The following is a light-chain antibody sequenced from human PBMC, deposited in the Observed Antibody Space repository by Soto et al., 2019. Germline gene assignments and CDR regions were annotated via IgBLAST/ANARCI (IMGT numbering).Light chain of an antibody. Sequence: ELVMTQSPDTLSVSTGERATLSCRASQFVSTNLAWYQQRPGQAPRLLIYGASTRAIGVPARFSGSGSGTEFTLTFTSLQSEDFAVYYCQQYNDRPRTFGQGTKVDIK. V-gene: IGKV3-15*01. J-gene: IGKJ1*01. CDR1: QFVSTN. CDR3: QQYNDRPRT. CDR2: GAS.